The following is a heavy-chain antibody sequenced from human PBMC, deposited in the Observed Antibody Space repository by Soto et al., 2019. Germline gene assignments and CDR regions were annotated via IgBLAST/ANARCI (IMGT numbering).Heavy chain of an antibody. J-gene: IGHJ4*02. CDR1: GFTFSSYN. Sequence: QVQLVESGGGVVPPGGSLRVSCVASGFTFSSYNMHWVRQAPGEGLEWVAVISFDGANTFYADSVKGRFTISRDISRDTRYLQMSSLRDEDTAIFYCVSAGYNRGGFDYWCQGTVVTVSS. V-gene: IGHV3-30-3*01. D-gene: IGHD3-10*01. CDR3: VSAGYNRGGFDY. CDR2: ISFDGANT.